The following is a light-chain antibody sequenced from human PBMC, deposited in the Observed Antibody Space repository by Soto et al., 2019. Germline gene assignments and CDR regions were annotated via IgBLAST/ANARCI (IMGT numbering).Light chain of an antibody. Sequence: QSVLTQPPSASGTPGQRVTISCSGSSSTIGRNTVNWYQHLPGTAPKLLIYSNTQRPSRVPDRFSGAKSGTSASLAISGLQSEDEADYYCAAWDDSLSAYVFGIGTKLTVL. J-gene: IGLJ1*01. CDR2: SNT. CDR1: SSTIGRNT. CDR3: AAWDDSLSAYV. V-gene: IGLV1-44*01.